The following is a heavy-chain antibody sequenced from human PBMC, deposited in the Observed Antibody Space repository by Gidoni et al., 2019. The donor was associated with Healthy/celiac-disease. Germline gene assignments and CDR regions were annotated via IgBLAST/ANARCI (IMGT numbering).Heavy chain of an antibody. CDR1: GRSLSSYS. D-gene: IGHD6-6*01. J-gene: IGHJ6*02. CDR2: VNQSGST. CDR3: ARLPPGIAARRGGLYYYGMDF. Sequence: QAQLQQWGAGRLKPSETLSRTSAVYGRSLSSYSWLWIRQPQGKGLEWIGEVNQSGSTNYNPSLKSRVTISVDTSKNQSSLKLSSVTAADTAVYYCARLPPGIAARRGGLYYYGMDFWGQGTTITVSS. V-gene: IGHV4-34*01.